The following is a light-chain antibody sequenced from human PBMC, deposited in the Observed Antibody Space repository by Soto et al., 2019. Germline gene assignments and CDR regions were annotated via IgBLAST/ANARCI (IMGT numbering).Light chain of an antibody. CDR3: CSYAGTYSSFV. Sequence: QSALTQPRSVSGSPGQSVTISCTGTSSDVGGYNYVSWYQEHPGRAPKLMIYDVSIRPSGVPDRFSGSKPGNTASLTISGLLAEDEADYYCCSYAGTYSSFVFGSGTNVTAL. CDR1: SSDVGGYNY. J-gene: IGLJ1*01. CDR2: DVS. V-gene: IGLV2-11*01.